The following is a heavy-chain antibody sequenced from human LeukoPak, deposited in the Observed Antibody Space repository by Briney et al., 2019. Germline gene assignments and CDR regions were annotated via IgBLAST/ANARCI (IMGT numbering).Heavy chain of an antibody. V-gene: IGHV3-49*04. J-gene: IGHJ5*02. CDR2: IRSKAYGGTT. D-gene: IGHD3-3*01. CDR1: GFTFGDYA. Sequence: PGGSLRLSCTASGFTFGDYAMSWVRQAPGKGLEWVGFIRSKAYGGTTEYAASVKGRFTISRDDSKSIAYLQMNSLKTEDTAVYYCTRAGDFWSGYTEGNWFDPWGQGTLVTVSS. CDR3: TRAGDFWSGYTEGNWFDP.